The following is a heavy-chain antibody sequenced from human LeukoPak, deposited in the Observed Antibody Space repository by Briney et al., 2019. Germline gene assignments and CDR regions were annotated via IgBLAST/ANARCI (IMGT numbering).Heavy chain of an antibody. CDR2: ISNSGDAT. J-gene: IGHJ4*02. Sequence: GGSLRLSCAASGFTFSNYAMSWVRQAPGKGLEWVSTISNSGDATYYADSVKGRFTISRDNSKNTLYLQMNSLRAEDTAVYYCARVSDYDILTGYYHYFDYWGQGTLVTVSS. CDR1: GFTFSNYA. V-gene: IGHV3-23*01. D-gene: IGHD3-9*01. CDR3: ARVSDYDILTGYYHYFDY.